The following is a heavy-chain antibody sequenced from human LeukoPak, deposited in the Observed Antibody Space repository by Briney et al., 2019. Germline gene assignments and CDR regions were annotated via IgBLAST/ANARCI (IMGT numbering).Heavy chain of an antibody. J-gene: IGHJ5*02. Sequence: SETLSLTCTVSGGSISSSSYYWGWIRQPPGKGVEWIGRIYYSGRTYYNPSLKSRVTISVDTSKNQFSLKLSSVTAADTAVYYCARHASLPYDFWSGAAGWFDPWGQGTLVTVSS. CDR1: GGSISSSSYY. D-gene: IGHD3-3*01. CDR3: ARHASLPYDFWSGAAGWFDP. V-gene: IGHV4-39*01. CDR2: IYYSGRT.